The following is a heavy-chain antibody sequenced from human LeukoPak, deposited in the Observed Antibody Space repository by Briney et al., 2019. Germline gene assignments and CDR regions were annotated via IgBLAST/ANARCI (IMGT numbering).Heavy chain of an antibody. CDR1: GYTFTGYY. CDR3: AREWSPGTMIRSLDY. CDR2: INPNSGGT. Sequence: ASVKASCKASGYTFTGYYMHWVRQAPGQGLEWMGWINPNSGGTNYAQKFQGRVTMTRDTSISTAYMELSRLRSDDTAVYYCAREWSPGTMIRSLDYWGQGTLVTVSS. D-gene: IGHD3-22*01. J-gene: IGHJ4*02. V-gene: IGHV1-2*02.